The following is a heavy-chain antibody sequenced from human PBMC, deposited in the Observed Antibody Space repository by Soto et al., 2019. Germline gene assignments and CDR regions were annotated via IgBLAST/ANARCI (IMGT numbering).Heavy chain of an antibody. CDR2: IYYSGST. J-gene: IGHJ4*02. D-gene: IGHD3-10*01. V-gene: IGHV4-59*01. CDR1: GGSISSYY. CDR3: AGTGRLHYGSGSYYLDY. Sequence: PSETLSLTCTVSGGSISSYYWSWIRQPPGKGLEWIGYIYYSGSTNYNPSLKSRVTISVDTSKNQFSLKLSSVTAADTAVYYCAGTGRLHYGSGSYYLDYWGQGTLVTVSS.